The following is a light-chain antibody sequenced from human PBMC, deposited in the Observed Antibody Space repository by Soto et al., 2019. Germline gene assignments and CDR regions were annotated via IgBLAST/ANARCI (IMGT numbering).Light chain of an antibody. V-gene: IGKV1-5*03. CDR2: KAS. J-gene: IGKJ4*01. CDR3: QQYNSYSPAT. Sequence: DIQMTQSPSTLSASVGDRVTITCRASQSISSWLAWYQQKLGKAPKLLIYKASSLEGGVPSRFSGSESGTEFTLTISSLQPDDFATYYCQQYNSYSPATFGGGTKVEIK. CDR1: QSISSW.